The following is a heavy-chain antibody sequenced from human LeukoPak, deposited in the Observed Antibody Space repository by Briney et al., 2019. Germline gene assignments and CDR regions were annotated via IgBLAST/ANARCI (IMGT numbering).Heavy chain of an antibody. Sequence: HPGGSLRLSCAASGFTVSAKYMSWVRQGPGKGLDWISSIYSDGGTNYADSVKGRFTTSRDNSKNTLYLQMNGLRPEDTAVYYCARDGGFGGPGGDNWFDSWGQGALVTVSS. CDR3: ARDGGFGGPGGDNWFDS. V-gene: IGHV3-66*02. D-gene: IGHD3-16*01. J-gene: IGHJ5*01. CDR2: IYSDGGT. CDR1: GFTVSAKY.